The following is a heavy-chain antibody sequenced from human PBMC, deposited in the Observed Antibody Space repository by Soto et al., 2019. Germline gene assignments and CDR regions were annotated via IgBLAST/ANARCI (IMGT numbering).Heavy chain of an antibody. CDR1: GYTFTNYG. J-gene: IGHJ4*02. CDR2: INVYNGKT. CDR3: ARVPDPTYFDY. Sequence: QVQLVQSGGEVAKPGASVKVSCKASGYTFTNYGINWVRQAPGLGLEWMGWINVYNGKTNYAQKFQARVTMTTDTSTKSVYMELRSLRSDDTAVYYCARVPDPTYFDYWGQGTLVIVSS. V-gene: IGHV1-18*01.